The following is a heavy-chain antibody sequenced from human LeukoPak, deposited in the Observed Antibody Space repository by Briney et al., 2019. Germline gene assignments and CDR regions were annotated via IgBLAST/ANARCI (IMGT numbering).Heavy chain of an antibody. V-gene: IGHV3-23*01. CDR3: AKVARYYYDSSGYPDY. CDR1: GFTFSSYC. J-gene: IGHJ4*02. D-gene: IGHD3-22*01. Sequence: GGSLTLSCAASGFTFSSYCMSWVRQAPGKGLEWVSAISGSGGSTYYADSVKGRFTISRDNSKNTLYLQMNSLRAEDTAVYYCAKVARYYYDSSGYPDYWGQGTLVTVSS. CDR2: ISGSGGST.